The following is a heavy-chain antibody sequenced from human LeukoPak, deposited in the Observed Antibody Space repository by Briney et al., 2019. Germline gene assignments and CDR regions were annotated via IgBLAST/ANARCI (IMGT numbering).Heavy chain of an antibody. J-gene: IGHJ6*03. CDR2: ISYDGSNK. V-gene: IGHV3-30*01. CDR3: ARDLLSDYGFWSGYYPAYYMDV. Sequence: GGSLRLSFAASGFTFSSYAMHWVRQPPGKGLDWVAVISYDGSNKYYADSVKGRFTISRHNSKNTRYLQMNSLRARDIAVYYCARDLLSDYGFWSGYYPAYYMDVWGKGTQGTVSS. D-gene: IGHD3-3*01. CDR1: GFTFSSYA.